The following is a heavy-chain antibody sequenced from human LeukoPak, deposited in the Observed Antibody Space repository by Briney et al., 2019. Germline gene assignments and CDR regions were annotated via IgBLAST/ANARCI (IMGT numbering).Heavy chain of an antibody. CDR3: AWAGTLMWDDYYGMDV. CDR1: GYTFTSYY. Sequence: ASVTVSCKASGYTFTSYYMHWVRQAPGQGLEWMGIINPSGGSTSYAQKFQGRVTMTRDTSTSTVYMELSSLRSEDTAVYYCAWAGTLMWDDYYGMDVWGQGTTVTVSS. CDR2: INPSGGST. V-gene: IGHV1-46*01. D-gene: IGHD6-19*01. J-gene: IGHJ6*02.